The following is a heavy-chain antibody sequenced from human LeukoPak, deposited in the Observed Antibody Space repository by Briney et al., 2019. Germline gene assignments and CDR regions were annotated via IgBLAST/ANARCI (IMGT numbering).Heavy chain of an antibody. D-gene: IGHD5-12*01. CDR2: IYHSGST. CDR3: AREATMVVY. V-gene: IGHV4-38-2*02. J-gene: IGHJ4*02. Sequence: SETLSLTCTVSGYSISSGYYWGWIRQPPGKGLEWIGSIYHSGSTYYNPSLKSRVTISVDTSKNQFSLKLSSVTAADTAVYYCAREATMVVYWGQGTLVTVSS. CDR1: GYSISSGYY.